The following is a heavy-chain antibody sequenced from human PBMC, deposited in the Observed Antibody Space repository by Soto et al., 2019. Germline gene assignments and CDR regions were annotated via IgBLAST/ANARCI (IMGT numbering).Heavy chain of an antibody. CDR2: ISGSGGST. CDR1: GFTFSSYA. V-gene: IGHV3-23*01. CDR3: ARSRSGAVADSFDF. D-gene: IGHD3-10*01. Sequence: GGSLRLSCAASGFTFSSYAMSWVRQAPGKGLEWVSAISGSGGSTYYADSVKGRFTISRDNSKNTVHLEMNSLRDEDTALYYCARSRSGAVADSFDFWGQGTLVTVSS. J-gene: IGHJ4*02.